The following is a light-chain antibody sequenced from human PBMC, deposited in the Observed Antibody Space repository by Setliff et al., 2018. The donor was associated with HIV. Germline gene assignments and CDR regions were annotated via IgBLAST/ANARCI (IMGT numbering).Light chain of an antibody. CDR3: SSYTIRNTLL. J-gene: IGLJ1*01. CDR2: EVS. V-gene: IGLV2-14*01. CDR1: SSDVGGHNY. Sequence: QPVLTQPASVSGSPGQSITISCTGTSSDVGGHNYVSWYQQHPGKAPKLIIYEVSNRPSGISNRFSGSKSGNTASLTISGLQPEDEADYYCSSYTIRNTLLFGTGTKV.